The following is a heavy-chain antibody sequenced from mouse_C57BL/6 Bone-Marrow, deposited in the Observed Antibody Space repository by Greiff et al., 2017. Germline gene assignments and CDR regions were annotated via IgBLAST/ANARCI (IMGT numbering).Heavy chain of an antibody. V-gene: IGHV1-59*01. Sequence: VQLQQSGAELVRPGTSVKLSCKASGYTFTSYWMHWVKQRPGQGLEWIGVIDPSDSYTNYNQKFKGKATLTVDTSSSTAYMQLSSLTSEDSAVYYCARPLRYAMDYWGQGTSVTVSS. CDR2: IDPSDSYT. D-gene: IGHD3-2*02. CDR3: ARPLRYAMDY. J-gene: IGHJ4*01. CDR1: GYTFTSYW.